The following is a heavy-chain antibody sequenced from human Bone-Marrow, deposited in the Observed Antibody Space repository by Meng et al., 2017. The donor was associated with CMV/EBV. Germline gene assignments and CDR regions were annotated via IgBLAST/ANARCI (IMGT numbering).Heavy chain of an antibody. CDR2: IKEDGSEK. J-gene: IGHJ4*02. Sequence: GESLKISCEASGLTFIGFWMSWVRQAPGKGLEWVANIKEDGSEKHYVDAVKGRFTISRDNAKNSLYLQMNSLRAEDTAVYYCAKVVPGYCSTTRCSPDHWGQGTLVTVTS. CDR1: GLTFIGFW. D-gene: IGHD2-2*01. V-gene: IGHV3-7*01. CDR3: AKVVPGYCSTTRCSPDH.